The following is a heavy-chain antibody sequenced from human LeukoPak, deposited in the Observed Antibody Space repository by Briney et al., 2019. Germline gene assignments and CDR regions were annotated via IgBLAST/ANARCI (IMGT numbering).Heavy chain of an antibody. CDR1: GFTFTSYS. CDR2: ITGSGGNT. Sequence: GGSLRLSCAASGFTFTSYSMNWVRQAPGKGLEWVSVITGSGGNTYYADSVKGRFTISKDNSKNTVYLQMSSLRVDDTAVYYCAKAASSSWPSYYYGMDVWGQGTTVTVSS. D-gene: IGHD6-13*01. CDR3: AKAASSSWPSYYYGMDV. V-gene: IGHV3-23*01. J-gene: IGHJ6*02.